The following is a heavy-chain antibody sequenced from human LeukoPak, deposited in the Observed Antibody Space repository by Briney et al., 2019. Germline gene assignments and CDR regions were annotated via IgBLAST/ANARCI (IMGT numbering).Heavy chain of an antibody. J-gene: IGHJ6*02. CDR2: IYHSGST. CDR1: GGSISSGGYS. V-gene: IGHV4-30-2*01. CDR3: ARAPYYDFWSGSCMDV. Sequence: SQTLSLTCAVSGGSISSGGYSWSWIRQPPGKGLEWIGYIYHSGSTYYNPSLKSRVTISVDRSKNQFSLKLSSVTAADTAVYYCARAPYYDFWSGSCMDVWGQGTTVTVSS. D-gene: IGHD3-3*01.